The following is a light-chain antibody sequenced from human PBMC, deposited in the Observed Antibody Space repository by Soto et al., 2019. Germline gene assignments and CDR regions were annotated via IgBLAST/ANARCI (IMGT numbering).Light chain of an antibody. Sequence: EIVLTQSPCTLSLSPGDRATLSCWASQSVSGYLAWYQQKLGQPPRLLIYGASSRATGIPDRFSGSGSGTDFTLTISRLEPEDFAVYYCQQYGSSPRTFGQGTKVDI. J-gene: IGKJ1*01. CDR2: GAS. CDR1: QSVSGY. CDR3: QQYGSSPRT. V-gene: IGKV3-20*01.